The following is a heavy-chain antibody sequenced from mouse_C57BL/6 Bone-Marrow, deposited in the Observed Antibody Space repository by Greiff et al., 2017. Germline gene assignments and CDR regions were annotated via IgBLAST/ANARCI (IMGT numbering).Heavy chain of an antibody. J-gene: IGHJ2*01. D-gene: IGHD2-2*01. CDR3: ARLMVTTGRVYFDY. V-gene: IGHV1-62-2*01. CDR2: FYPGSGSI. Sequence: VQGVESGAELVKPGASVKLSCKASGYTFTEYTIHWVKQRSGQGLEWIGWFYPGSGSIKYNEKFKDKATLTADKSSSTVYMELSRLTSEDSAVYFCARLMVTTGRVYFDYWGQGTTLTVSS. CDR1: GYTFTEYT.